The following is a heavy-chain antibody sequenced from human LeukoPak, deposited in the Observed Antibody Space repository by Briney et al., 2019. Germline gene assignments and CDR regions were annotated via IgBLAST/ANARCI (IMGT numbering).Heavy chain of an antibody. J-gene: IGHJ4*02. V-gene: IGHV3-23*01. CDR3: AKAADVLMVYAHLDY. Sequence: GGSLRLSCAASGFTFSSYAMNWVRQAPGKGLEWVSAISGSGGSTYYADSVKGRFTISRDNSKNTLYLQMNSLRAEDTAVYYCAKAADVLMVYAHLDYWGQGTLVTVSS. CDR1: GFTFSSYA. CDR2: ISGSGGST. D-gene: IGHD2-8*01.